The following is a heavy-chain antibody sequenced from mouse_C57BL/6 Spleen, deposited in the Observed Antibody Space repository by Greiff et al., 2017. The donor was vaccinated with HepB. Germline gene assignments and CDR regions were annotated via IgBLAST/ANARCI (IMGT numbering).Heavy chain of an antibody. D-gene: IGHD2-2*01. CDR1: GYTFTDYY. CDR2: INPYNGGT. CDR3: ARDESTMVPTGFAY. Sequence: VQLQQSGPVLVKPGASVKMSCKASGYTFTDYYMNWVKQSHGKSLEWIGVINPYNGGTSYNQKFKGKATLTVYKSSSTAYMELNSLTSEDSAVYYCARDESTMVPTGFAYWGQGTLVTVSA. V-gene: IGHV1-19*01. J-gene: IGHJ3*01.